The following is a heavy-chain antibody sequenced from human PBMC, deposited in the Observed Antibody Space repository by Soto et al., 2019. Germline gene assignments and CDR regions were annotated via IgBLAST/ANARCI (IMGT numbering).Heavy chain of an antibody. Sequence: GESLKISCKGSEYSFTSYWIAWVRQMSGKGLELIGIIYPGDSDTRYSPSFQSQVTISADKSINTAYLQWSSLKASDTAMYFFSSQLGYNWHDGDEWFDPWGQGTLVTVSS. CDR3: SSQLGYNWHDGDEWFDP. J-gene: IGHJ5*02. D-gene: IGHD1-1*01. CDR2: IYPGDSDT. CDR1: EYSFTSYW. V-gene: IGHV5-51*01.